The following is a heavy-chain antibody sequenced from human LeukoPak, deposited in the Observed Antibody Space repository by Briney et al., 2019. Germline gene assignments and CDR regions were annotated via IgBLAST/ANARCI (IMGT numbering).Heavy chain of an antibody. CDR3: TTDNDIVVVPAADPFDY. CDR2: IKSKTDGGTT. CDR1: GLTFSNAW. Sequence: GGSLRLSCAASGLTFSNAWMNWVRQAPGKGLEWVGRIKSKTDGGTTDYAAPVKGRFTISRDDSKNTLYLQMNSLKTEDTAVYYCTTDNDIVVVPAADPFDYWGQGTLVTVSS. V-gene: IGHV3-15*07. D-gene: IGHD2-2*01. J-gene: IGHJ4*02.